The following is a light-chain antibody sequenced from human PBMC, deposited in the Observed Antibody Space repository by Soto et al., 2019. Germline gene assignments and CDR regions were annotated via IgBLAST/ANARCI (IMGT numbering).Light chain of an antibody. J-gene: IGLJ1*01. CDR1: SRDLAIYNY. CDR3: SSYTDSSNYV. Sequence: QSLLPQPSPVSGCPGQSITISCTCTSRDLAIYNYASWYQQPPGKAPKLMIYQVTNRPSGVSNRFSGSRSGNTASLTISGLQAEDEADYCCSSYTDSSNYVFGTGTKVTVL. CDR2: QVT. V-gene: IGLV2-14*01.